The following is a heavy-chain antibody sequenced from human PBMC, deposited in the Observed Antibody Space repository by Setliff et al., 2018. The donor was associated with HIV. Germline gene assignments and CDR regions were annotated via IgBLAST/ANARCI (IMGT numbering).Heavy chain of an antibody. CDR2: IYISGST. V-gene: IGHV4-61*09. Sequence: PSETLSLTCTVSGGSISSSSHYWSWIRQPAGRGLEWIGHIYISGSTNYNPSLKSRVTISVDTSKNQFSLKLSSVTAADTAVYYCATYADRESNRFDPWGQGATAPKIEVPVWIYYYYYMDLWGAGTTVTVS. D-gene: IGHD2-2*01. J-gene: IGHJ6*03. CDR1: GGSISSSSHY. CDR3: ATYADRESNRFDPWGQGATAPKIEVPVWIYYYYYMDL.